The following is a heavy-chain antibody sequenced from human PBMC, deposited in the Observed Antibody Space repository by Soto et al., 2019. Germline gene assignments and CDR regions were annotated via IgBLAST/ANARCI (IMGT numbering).Heavy chain of an antibody. V-gene: IGHV1-69*01. Sequence: QVQLVQSGAEVKKPGSSVKVSCKTSGGTFSSYAISWVRQAPGQGLEWMGGIIPIFGTANYAQKFQGRVTITADESTSTAYMELSSLRSEDTAVYYCARGGWYSSSWYGWFDPWGQGTLVTVSS. CDR2: IIPIFGTA. J-gene: IGHJ5*02. D-gene: IGHD6-13*01. CDR3: ARGGWYSSSWYGWFDP. CDR1: GGTFSSYA.